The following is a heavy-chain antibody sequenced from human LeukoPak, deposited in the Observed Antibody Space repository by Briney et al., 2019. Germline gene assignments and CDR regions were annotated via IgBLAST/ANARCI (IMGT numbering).Heavy chain of an antibody. J-gene: IGHJ6*03. CDR1: GGSISSYY. CDR3: ARSVSSWYLSDYYYMDV. CDR2: IYTSGST. V-gene: IGHV4-4*07. D-gene: IGHD6-13*01. Sequence: SETLSLTCTVSGGSISSYYWSWIRQPAGKGLEWIGRIYTSGSTNYNPSLKSRVTMSVDTSKNQFSLKLSSVTAADTAVYYCARSVSSWYLSDYYYMDVWGKGTTVTVSS.